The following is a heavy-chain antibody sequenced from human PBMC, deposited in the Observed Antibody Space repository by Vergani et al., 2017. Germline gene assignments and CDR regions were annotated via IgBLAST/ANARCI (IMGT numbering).Heavy chain of an antibody. J-gene: IGHJ4*02. Sequence: QVQLVQSESELKMPGASVMLSCKASGYTLNTYAMNWVRQVPGQGFEWMGWINTNTGSPMFAPGFTGRFVFSLDTSANTAYLQIRNLKPEDTAVYYCARGDRWSLLVRAPGDYWGQGTLVSVSS. CDR1: GYTLNTYA. V-gene: IGHV7-4-1*02. CDR3: ARGDRWSLLVRAPGDY. D-gene: IGHD4-23*01. CDR2: INTNTGSP.